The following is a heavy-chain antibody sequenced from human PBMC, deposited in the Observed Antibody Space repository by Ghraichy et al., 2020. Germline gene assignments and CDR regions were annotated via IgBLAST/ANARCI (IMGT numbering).Heavy chain of an antibody. Sequence: ETLSLTCTVSGNSISSGYYWGWIRQPPGKGLEWIGSIYYSGSTYYNPSLKSRVTMSVDTSKNQFSLKVTSVTAADTAIYYCARDFAGNDYFDYWGQGTLVTVSS. V-gene: IGHV4-38-2*02. CDR1: GNSISSGYY. CDR2: IYYSGST. CDR3: ARDFAGNDYFDY. J-gene: IGHJ4*02. D-gene: IGHD4-23*01.